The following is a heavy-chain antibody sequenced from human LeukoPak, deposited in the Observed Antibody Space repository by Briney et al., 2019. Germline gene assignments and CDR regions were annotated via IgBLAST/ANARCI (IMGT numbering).Heavy chain of an antibody. V-gene: IGHV1-2*02. CDR1: GYTFTGYY. CDR2: INPNSGGT. J-gene: IGHJ6*03. D-gene: IGHD5-12*01. Sequence: ASVKVSCKASGYTFTGYYMHWVRQAPGQGLEWMGWINPNSGGTNYAQKFQGRVTMTRDTSISTAYMELSRLRSDDTAVYYCARGPLRGYDLSYWWYMDVWGKGTTVTISS. CDR3: ARGPLRGYDLSYWWYMDV.